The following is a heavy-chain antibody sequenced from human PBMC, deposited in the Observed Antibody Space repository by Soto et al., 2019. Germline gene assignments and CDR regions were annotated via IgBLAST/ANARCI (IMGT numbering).Heavy chain of an antibody. CDR1: GGSISSGVYY. CDR2: IYYSGST. D-gene: IGHD6-13*01. CDR3: ARDGPESSSWSGGYNRFDP. V-gene: IGHV4-31*03. Sequence: PSETLSLTCTVSGGSISSGVYYWSLIRQHPGKGLEWIGYIYYSGSTYYNPSLKSRVTISVDTSKNQFSLKLNSVTAADTAVYYCARDGPESSSWSGGYNRFDPWGQGTLVTVSS. J-gene: IGHJ5*02.